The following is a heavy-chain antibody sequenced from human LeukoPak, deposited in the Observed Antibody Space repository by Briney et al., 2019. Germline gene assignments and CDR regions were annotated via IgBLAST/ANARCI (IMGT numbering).Heavy chain of an antibody. CDR1: GYSFSTYW. J-gene: IGHJ2*01. CDR2: IDPTDSYT. D-gene: IGHD3-22*01. V-gene: IGHV5-10-1*01. Sequence: PGESLKIFCKGSGYSFSTYWISWMRQMPGKGLEWMGRIDPTDSYTNYSPSFEGHVTISIDKSSNSVFLQWNSLKASDTAMYYCARGSHYDNRYYYHWYLDLWGRGTLVTVSS. CDR3: ARGSHYDNRYYYHWYLDL.